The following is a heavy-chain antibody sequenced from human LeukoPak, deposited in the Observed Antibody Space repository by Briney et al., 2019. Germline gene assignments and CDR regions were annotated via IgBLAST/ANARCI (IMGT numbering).Heavy chain of an antibody. V-gene: IGHV3-23*01. CDR1: GLTFSSYG. D-gene: IGHD3-3*01. Sequence: GGSLRLYYVALGLTFSSYGMTWVHHAQGQGLEWVSGISGSAGSRNYADSVKGRFTISRDNSKNTLYLQMNSLRAEDTAVYYCAKDLLGSGYPFDYWGQGTLVTVSS. J-gene: IGHJ4*02. CDR2: ISGSAGSR. CDR3: AKDLLGSGYPFDY.